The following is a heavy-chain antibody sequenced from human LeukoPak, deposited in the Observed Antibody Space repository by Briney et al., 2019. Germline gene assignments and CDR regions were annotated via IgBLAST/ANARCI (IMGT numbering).Heavy chain of an antibody. Sequence: SVNVSCKASGGTFSSYAISWVRQAPGQGLEWMGGIIPIFGTANYAQKFQGRVTITADESTSTAYMELSSLRSEDTAVYYCARASLGYSSSWSKQLNYWGQGTLVTVSS. V-gene: IGHV1-69*13. CDR3: ARASLGYSSSWSKQLNY. D-gene: IGHD6-13*01. J-gene: IGHJ4*02. CDR2: IIPIFGTA. CDR1: GGTFSSYA.